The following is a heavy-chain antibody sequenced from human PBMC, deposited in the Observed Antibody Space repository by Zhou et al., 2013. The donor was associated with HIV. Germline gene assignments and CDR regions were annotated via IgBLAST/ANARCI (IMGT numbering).Heavy chain of an antibody. D-gene: IGHD4-17*01. CDR3: ARVGYGDGFDY. CDR2: INPSGGST. J-gene: IGHJ4*02. Sequence: QLVQSGAEVKKPGASVKVSCKASGYTFTNYYMHWVRQAPGQGLEWMGIINPSGGSTRYAQKFQGRVTMTRDTSTSTVYMELSSLRSEDTAVYYCARVGYGDGFDYWGRGNPWSPSPQ. CDR1: GYTFTNYY. V-gene: IGHV1-46*01.